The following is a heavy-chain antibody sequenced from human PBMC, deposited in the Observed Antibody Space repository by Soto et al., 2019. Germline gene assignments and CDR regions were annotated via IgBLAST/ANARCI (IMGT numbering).Heavy chain of an antibody. CDR3: AREGGGSYYSGYYAMDV. J-gene: IGHJ6*02. CDR2: IYHSGST. V-gene: IGHV4-38-2*02. Sequence: ETLSLTCAVSGYSISSGYYWGWIRQPPGKGLEWIGSIYHSGSTFYNPSLKSRVTISVDTSKNQFSLRLSSVTAADTAVYYCAREGGGSYYSGYYAMDVWGQGTTVTVSS. CDR1: GYSISSGYY. D-gene: IGHD1-26*01.